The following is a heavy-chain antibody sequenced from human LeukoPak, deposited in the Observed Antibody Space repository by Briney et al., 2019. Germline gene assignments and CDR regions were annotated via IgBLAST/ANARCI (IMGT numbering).Heavy chain of an antibody. CDR2: INPNSGGT. J-gene: IGHJ4*02. CDR3: ARGEDGSGSHPDY. V-gene: IGHV1-2*02. CDR1: GYTFTGYY. D-gene: IGHD3-10*01. Sequence: ASVKVSCKASGYTFTGYYMHWVRQAPGQGLEWMGWINPNSGGTSSAQKFQGRVTMTRDTSISTAYMELSRLRSDDTAVYYCARGEDGSGSHPDYWGQGTLVTVSS.